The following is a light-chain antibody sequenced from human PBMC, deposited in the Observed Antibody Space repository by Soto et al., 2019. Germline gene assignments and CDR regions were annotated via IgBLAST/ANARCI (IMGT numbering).Light chain of an antibody. J-gene: IGKJ1*01. CDR1: QTISSW. CDR2: KAS. CDR3: QHYNSYSEA. V-gene: IGKV1-5*03. Sequence: IQMTQSPSTLSGTVGSRDTIPFQASQTISSWLAWYQQKPGKAPKLLIYKASTLKSGVPSRFSGSGSGTGFTLTISSLQPDDFATYYCQHYNSYSEAFGQGTKVDIK.